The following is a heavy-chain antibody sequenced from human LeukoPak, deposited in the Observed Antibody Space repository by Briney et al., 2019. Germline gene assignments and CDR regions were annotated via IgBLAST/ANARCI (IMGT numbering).Heavy chain of an antibody. J-gene: IGHJ5*02. CDR1: GGSFSGYY. D-gene: IGHD3-10*01. CDR2: INHSGST. V-gene: IGHV4-34*01. CDR3: ASLYYYGSGSYYNWFDP. Sequence: PSETLSLTCAVYGGSFSGYYWSWIRQPPGKGLEWIGEINHSGSTNYNPSLKSRVTISVDTSKNRFSLKLSSVTAADTAVYYCASLYYYGSGSYYNWFDPWGQGTLVTVSS.